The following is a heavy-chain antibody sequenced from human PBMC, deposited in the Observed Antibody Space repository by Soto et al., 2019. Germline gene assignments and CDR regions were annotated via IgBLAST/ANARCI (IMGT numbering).Heavy chain of an antibody. D-gene: IGHD3-10*01. V-gene: IGHV1-46*03. Sequence: QVQLVQSGAEVKKPGASVKVSCKASGYTFTSYYMHWVRQAPGQGLEWMGIINPSGGSTSYPQKFQGRVTMPRDTSTSTVYMELSSLRSEDTAVYYCATGSGSYYPNYWGQGTLVTVSS. CDR1: GYTFTSYY. J-gene: IGHJ4*02. CDR2: INPSGGST. CDR3: ATGSGSYYPNY.